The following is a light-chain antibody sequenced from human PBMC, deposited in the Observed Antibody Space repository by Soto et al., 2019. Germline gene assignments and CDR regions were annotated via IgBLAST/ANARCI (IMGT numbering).Light chain of an antibody. V-gene: IGKV3-20*01. CDR3: QQYGSSPGT. Sequence: EIVLTQSPGTLSLSPGERATLSCRASQSVSSSYLAWYQQKPGQAPRLLSYGASSRATGIPDRFSGSGSGTDFTLTIGRLEPEDFAVYYCQQYGSSPGTCGKGTQVE. CDR2: GAS. CDR1: QSVSSSY. J-gene: IGKJ1*01.